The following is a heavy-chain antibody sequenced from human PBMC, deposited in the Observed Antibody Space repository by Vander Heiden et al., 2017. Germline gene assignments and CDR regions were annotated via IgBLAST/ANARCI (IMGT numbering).Heavy chain of an antibody. CDR3: ARGIAAHGEDDY. J-gene: IGHJ4*02. Sequence: QVQLVQSGAEVKKPGASVKVSCKASGYTFTSYYMPRVRQAPGQGLEWMGIINPSGGSTSYAQKFQGRVTMTRDTSTSTVYMELSSLRSEDTAVYYCARGIAAHGEDDYWGQGTLVTVSS. CDR1: GYTFTSYY. D-gene: IGHD6-6*01. CDR2: INPSGGST. V-gene: IGHV1-46*03.